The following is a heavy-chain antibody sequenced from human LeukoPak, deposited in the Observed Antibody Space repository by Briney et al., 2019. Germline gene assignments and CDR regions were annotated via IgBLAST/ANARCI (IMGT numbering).Heavy chain of an antibody. CDR2: IYYSGST. CDR1: GGSISSSNYY. V-gene: IGHV4-39*07. D-gene: IGHD1-1*01. J-gene: IGHJ5*02. CDR3: AGSWNAERSFDP. Sequence: SETLSLTCTVSGGSISSSNYYWGWIRQPPGKGLEWIGSIYYSGSTYYNPSLKSRVTISRDTSKNEFSLSLNSVTAADTAVYYCAGSWNAERSFDPWGQGTLVTVSS.